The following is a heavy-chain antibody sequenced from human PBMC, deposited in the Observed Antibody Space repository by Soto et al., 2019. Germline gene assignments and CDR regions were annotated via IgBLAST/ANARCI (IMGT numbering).Heavy chain of an antibody. CDR3: ASYSSGWYDVSY. CDR1: GGSVSSGSYY. Sequence: SETLSLTCTVSGGSVSSGSYYWSWIRQPPGKGLEWIGYIYYSGSTNYNPSLRSRVTISVDTSKNQFSLKLSSVTAADTAVYYCASYSSGWYDVSYWGQGTLVTVSS. D-gene: IGHD6-19*01. V-gene: IGHV4-61*01. CDR2: IYYSGST. J-gene: IGHJ4*02.